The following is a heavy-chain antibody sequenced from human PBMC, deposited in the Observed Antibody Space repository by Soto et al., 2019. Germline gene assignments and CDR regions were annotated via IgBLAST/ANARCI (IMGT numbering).Heavy chain of an antibody. J-gene: IGHJ5*02. CDR1: GFTFSSYS. CDR2: ISSSSSYI. D-gene: IGHD6-13*01. CDR3: ARVGGAGSSWYQRNWFDP. V-gene: IGHV3-21*01. Sequence: GGSLRLSCAASGFTFSSYSMNWVRQAPGKRLEWVSSISSSSSYIYYADSVKGRFTISRDNAKNSLYLQMNSLRAEDTAVYYCARVGGAGSSWYQRNWFDPWGQGTLVTVS.